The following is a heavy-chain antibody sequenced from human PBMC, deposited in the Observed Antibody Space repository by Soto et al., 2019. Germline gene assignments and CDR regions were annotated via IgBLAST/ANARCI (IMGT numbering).Heavy chain of an antibody. CDR3: VIDRPNNWFDP. CDR1: GFTFTDHW. J-gene: IGHJ5*02. Sequence: EVQVAESGGGLVQPGGSLRLSCAASGFTFTDHWMHWVRQGPGKGLEWVARVSNDGGTTTYADFVKGRFTISRDNAKNTVYLQMNSLKAEDTAVYYCVIDRPNNWFDPWGQGTLVTVSS. CDR2: VSNDGGTT. V-gene: IGHV3-74*01.